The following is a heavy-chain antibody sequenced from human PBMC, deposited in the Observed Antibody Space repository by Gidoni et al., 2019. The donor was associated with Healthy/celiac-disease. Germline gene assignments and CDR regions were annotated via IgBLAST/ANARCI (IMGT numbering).Heavy chain of an antibody. CDR2: ISGSGGST. D-gene: IGHD6-13*01. V-gene: IGHV3-23*01. CDR3: ARTLAAAGFFSYYYYGMDV. CDR1: GFTFISYA. J-gene: IGHJ6*02. Sequence: EVQLLESGGGLLQPGGSLRLSCAASGFTFISYAMSWVRQAPGKGLEWVSAISGSGGSTYYADSVKGRFTISRDNSKNTLYLQMNSLRAEDTAVYYCARTLAAAGFFSYYYYGMDVWDQGTTVTVSS.